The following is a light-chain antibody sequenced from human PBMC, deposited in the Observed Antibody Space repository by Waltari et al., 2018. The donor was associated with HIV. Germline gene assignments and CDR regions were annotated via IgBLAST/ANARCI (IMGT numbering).Light chain of an antibody. Sequence: DIKMTQIPSSLSASVDERVTITCRARQTITKYLNWYQQKPGKAPKLLIYGNSNLQRGVSSRCSGSGAGADFTLTVRSAHREDFATYDGHQRYSTLYTFGQGTRLEIK. CDR1: QTITKY. J-gene: IGKJ2*01. CDR2: GNS. CDR3: HQRYSTLYT. V-gene: IGKV1-39*01.